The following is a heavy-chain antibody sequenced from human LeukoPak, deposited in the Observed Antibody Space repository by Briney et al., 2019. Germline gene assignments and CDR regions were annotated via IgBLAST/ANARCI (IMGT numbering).Heavy chain of an antibody. CDR2: ISWGGGTH. J-gene: IGHJ6*02. CDR3: AKDLKSFGQYYFYGMDV. Sequence: GGSLRLSCAVSGFAFDDYAMHWVRQAPGQGLEWVSLISWGGGTHYYADSVRGRFTISRDNTKNALYLQMNSLRVEDTALYYCAKDLKSFGQYYFYGMDVWGQGTTVTVSS. CDR1: GFAFDDYA. D-gene: IGHD2/OR15-2a*01. V-gene: IGHV3-43D*03.